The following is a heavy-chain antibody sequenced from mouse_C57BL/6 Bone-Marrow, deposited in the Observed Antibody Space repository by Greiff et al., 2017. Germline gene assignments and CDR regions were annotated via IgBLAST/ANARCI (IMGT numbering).Heavy chain of an antibody. CDR1: GYTFTDYY. V-gene: IGHV1-26*01. CDR2: INPNNGGT. CDR3: ARSFFCDY. Sequence: VQLQQSGPELVKPGASVKISCKASGYTFTDYYMNWVKQSHGKSLEWIGDINPNNGGTSYNQKFKGKATLTVDKSSSTAYMELRSLTSEDSAVYYCARSFFCDYWGQGTTLTVSS. J-gene: IGHJ2*01.